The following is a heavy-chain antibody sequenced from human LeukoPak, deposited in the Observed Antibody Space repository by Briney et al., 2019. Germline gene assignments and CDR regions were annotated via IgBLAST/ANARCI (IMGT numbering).Heavy chain of an antibody. J-gene: IGHJ6*03. D-gene: IGHD3-16*02. CDR3: AREVRGYRTYYYYYMDV. CDR2: ISTSSSYI. Sequence: GGSLRLSCAASGFTFNTYNMNWVRHAPGKGLEWVSSISTSSSYIYYADSVKGRFTISRDNARKSLYLEMNSLRADDTAVYYCAREVRGYRTYYYYYMDVWGKGTTVTVSS. CDR1: GFTFNTYN. V-gene: IGHV3-21*01.